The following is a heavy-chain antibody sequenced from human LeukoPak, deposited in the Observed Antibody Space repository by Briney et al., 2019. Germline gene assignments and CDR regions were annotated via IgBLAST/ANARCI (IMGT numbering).Heavy chain of an antibody. CDR1: GGSITNYY. J-gene: IGHJ3*02. CDR2: IYHSGRT. D-gene: IGHD4-17*01. V-gene: IGHV4-59*12. CDR3: ARDQRALEYGDYGNDAFDI. Sequence: SETLSLTCTVSGGSITNYYWSWIRQPPGKGLEWIGYIYHSGRTNYNPSLKSRVTISVDTSKNQFYLNLSSVTAADTAVYYCARDQRALEYGDYGNDAFDIWGQGTMVTVSS.